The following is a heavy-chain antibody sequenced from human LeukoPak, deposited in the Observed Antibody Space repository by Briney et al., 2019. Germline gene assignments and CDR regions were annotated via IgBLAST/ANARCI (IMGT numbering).Heavy chain of an antibody. CDR1: GGSISIYY. J-gene: IGHJ6*02. Sequence: SETLSLTCTVSGGSISIYYWSWIRQPPGKGLEWIGYIYYSGSTNYNPSLKSRVTISVDTSKNQFSLKLSSVTAADTAVYYCAAVGATDYYYGMDVWGQGTTVTVSS. V-gene: IGHV4-59*08. D-gene: IGHD1-26*01. CDR2: IYYSGST. CDR3: AAVGATDYYYGMDV.